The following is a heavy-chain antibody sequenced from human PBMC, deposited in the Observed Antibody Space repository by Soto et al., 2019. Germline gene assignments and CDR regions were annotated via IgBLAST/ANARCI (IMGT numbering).Heavy chain of an antibody. Sequence: ASVKVSCKASGYTFTGYYMHWVRQAPGQGLEWMGWINPNSGGTNYAQKFQGWVTMTRDTSISTAYMELSRLRSDDTAVYYCARDRAVTTFPVSPGYYYYYMDVWGKGTTVTVSS. D-gene: IGHD4-17*01. CDR2: INPNSGGT. CDR3: ARDRAVTTFPVSPGYYYYYMDV. J-gene: IGHJ6*03. CDR1: GYTFTGYY. V-gene: IGHV1-2*04.